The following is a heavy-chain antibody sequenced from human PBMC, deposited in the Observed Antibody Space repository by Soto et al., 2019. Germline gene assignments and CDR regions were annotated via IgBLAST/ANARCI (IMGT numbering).Heavy chain of an antibody. CDR2: ISSSGSTK. V-gene: IGHV3-48*03. Sequence: GGSLRLSCAASGFTFSRYEMNWVRQAPGKGLEWVSYISSSGSTKYYADSVKGRFTISRDNAKNSLYLQMNSLRVEDTAVYYCARVGDGYNLNYWGQGTLVTISS. J-gene: IGHJ4*02. CDR1: GFTFSRYE. D-gene: IGHD5-12*01. CDR3: ARVGDGYNLNY.